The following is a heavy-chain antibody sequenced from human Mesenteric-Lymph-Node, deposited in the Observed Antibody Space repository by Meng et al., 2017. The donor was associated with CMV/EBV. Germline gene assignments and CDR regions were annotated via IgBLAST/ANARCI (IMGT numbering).Heavy chain of an antibody. V-gene: IGHV3-30*02. CDR2: IRYDGSFK. Sequence: GGSLRLSCAASGFTFSRCGMHWVRQAPGKGLEWVAFIRYDGSFKYYADSVRGRFTISRDNAKNSLYLQMNSLRAEDTAVYYCARGSGSYYIYWGQGTLVTVSS. CDR3: ARGSGSYYIY. CDR1: GFTFSRCG. D-gene: IGHD1-26*01. J-gene: IGHJ4*02.